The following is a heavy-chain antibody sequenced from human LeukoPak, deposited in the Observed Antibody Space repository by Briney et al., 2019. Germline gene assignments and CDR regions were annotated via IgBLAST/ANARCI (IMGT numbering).Heavy chain of an antibody. V-gene: IGHV1-2*02. CDR3: AREYSASEH. Sequence: ASVKVSCKASGYTFVGYYLHWVRQAPGQGLEWMAWIDPYTGNTHYAQKFQGRIAVTRDTSISTTYMELSWLTSDDTALYYCAREYSASEHWGQGTLVTVSS. CDR2: IDPYTGNT. J-gene: IGHJ1*01. D-gene: IGHD5-12*01. CDR1: GYTFVGYY.